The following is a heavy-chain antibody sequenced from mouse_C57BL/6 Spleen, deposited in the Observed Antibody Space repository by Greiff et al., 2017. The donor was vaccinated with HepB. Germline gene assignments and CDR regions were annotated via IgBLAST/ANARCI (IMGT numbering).Heavy chain of an antibody. D-gene: IGHD1-1*01. V-gene: IGHV1-50*01. CDR2: IDPSDSYT. Sequence: QVQLQQPGAELVKPGASVKLSCKASGYTFTSYWMQWVKQRPGQGLEWIGEIDPSDSYTNYNQKFKGKATLTVDTSSSTAYMQLSSLTSEDSAVYYCANYYGSSSSYWYFDVWGTGTTVTVSS. CDR3: ANYYGSSSSYWYFDV. J-gene: IGHJ1*03. CDR1: GYTFTSYW.